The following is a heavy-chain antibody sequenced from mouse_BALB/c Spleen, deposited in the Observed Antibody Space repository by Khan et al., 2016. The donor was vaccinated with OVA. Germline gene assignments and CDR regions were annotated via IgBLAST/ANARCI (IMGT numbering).Heavy chain of an antibody. D-gene: IGHD1-1*02. Sequence: QVQLKESGPGLVAPSQSLSITCTVSGFSFTSYGVHWVRQPPGKGLEWLGVIWAGGSPNYNSALMSSLSISNDNSKSQVVLKMNSMQTDDTAMYYCTRFSGGSYYTVDYWGQGTSVTVSA. CDR3: TRFSGGSYYTVDY. V-gene: IGHV2-9*02. CDR2: IWAGGSP. CDR1: GFSFTSYG. J-gene: IGHJ4*01.